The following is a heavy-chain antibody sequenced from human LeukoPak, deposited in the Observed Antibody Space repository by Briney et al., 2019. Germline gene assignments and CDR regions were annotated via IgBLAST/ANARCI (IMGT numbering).Heavy chain of an antibody. CDR3: ARDGDVDTAMVTNWFDP. CDR2: IHAGDGNT. CDR1: GYTFTSYA. J-gene: IGHJ5*02. D-gene: IGHD5-18*01. V-gene: IGHV1-3*01. Sequence: ASVKVSCKASGYTFTSYAMHWVRQAPGQRLEWMGWIHAGDGNTKYSQKFQGRVTITRDTSASTAYMELSSLRSEDTAVYYCARDGDVDTAMVTNWFDPWGQGTLVTVSS.